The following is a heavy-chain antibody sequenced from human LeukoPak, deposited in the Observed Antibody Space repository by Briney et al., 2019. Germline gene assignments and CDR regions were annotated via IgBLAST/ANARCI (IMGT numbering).Heavy chain of an antibody. CDR2: ISYDGSNK. J-gene: IGHJ4*02. CDR3: AKADSRGYDILTGRLFDY. CDR1: GFTFSSYG. D-gene: IGHD3-9*01. V-gene: IGHV3-30*18. Sequence: PGGSLRLSCAASGFTFSSYGMHWVRQAPGKGLEWVAVISYDGSNKYYADSVKGRFTISRDNSKNTLYLQMNSLRAEDTAVYYCAKADSRGYDILTGRLFDYWGQGTLVTVSS.